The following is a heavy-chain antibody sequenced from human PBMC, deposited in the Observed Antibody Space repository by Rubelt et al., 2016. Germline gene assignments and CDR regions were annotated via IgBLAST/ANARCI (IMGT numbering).Heavy chain of an antibody. CDR1: GGSISSSSYY. J-gene: IGHJ4*02. Sequence: QVQLQQWGAGLVKPSETLSLTCTVSGGSISSSSYYWGWIRQPPGKGLEWIGSIYYSGSTYYNPSPNGRVTRSVDRSKNQFSLKRSSVTAADTAVYDWARQMRRAGTAYFDYWGQGTLVTVSS. D-gene: IGHD6-19*01. CDR3: ARQMRRAGTAYFDY. CDR2: IYYSGST. V-gene: IGHV4-39*01.